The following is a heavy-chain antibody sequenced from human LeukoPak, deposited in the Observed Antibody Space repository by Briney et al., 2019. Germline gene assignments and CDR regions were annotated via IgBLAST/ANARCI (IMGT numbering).Heavy chain of an antibody. CDR3: AGVITMPPNWFDP. V-gene: IGHV4-30-2*01. CDR2: IYHSGST. Sequence: XQTXXLTCTXXXGSIXXGGYYWXXXRXPPXXGRXXIXYIYHSGSTYYNPSLKSRVTISVDRSKNQFSLKLSSVTAADTAVYYCAGVITMPPNWFDPWGQGTLVTVSS. D-gene: IGHD3-10*01. CDR1: XGSIXXGGYY. J-gene: IGHJ5*02.